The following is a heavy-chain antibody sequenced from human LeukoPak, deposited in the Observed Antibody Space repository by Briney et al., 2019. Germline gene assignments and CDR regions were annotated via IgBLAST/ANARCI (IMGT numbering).Heavy chain of an antibody. J-gene: IGHJ2*01. D-gene: IGHD5-12*01. CDR1: GGSISSGGYY. V-gene: IGHV4-31*03. CDR3: ARDQVATRRYFDL. CDR2: IYYSGST. Sequence: SQTLSLTCTVSGGSISSGGYYWSWIRQHPGKSLEWIGYIYYSGSTYYNPSLKSRVTISVDTSKNQFSLKLSSVTAADTAVYYCARDQVATRRYFDLWGRGTLVTVSS.